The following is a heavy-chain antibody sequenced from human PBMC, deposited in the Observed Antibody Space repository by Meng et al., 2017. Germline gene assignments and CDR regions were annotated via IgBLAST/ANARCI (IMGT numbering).Heavy chain of an antibody. CDR1: GYTFTSYG. D-gene: IGHD5-24*01. J-gene: IGHJ4*02. CDR3: ARAAEVATIDFADY. CDR2: INPSGGST. Sequence: QVQLVQSGAEVKKPGASVKVSCKASGYTFTSYGISWVRQAPGQGPEWMGIINPSGGSTSYAQKFQGRVTMTRDTSTSTVYMELSSLRSEDTAVYYCARAAEVATIDFADYWGQGTLVTVSS. V-gene: IGHV1-46*01.